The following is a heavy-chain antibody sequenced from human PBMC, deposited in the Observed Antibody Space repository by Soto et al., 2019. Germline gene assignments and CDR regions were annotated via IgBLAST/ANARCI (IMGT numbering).Heavy chain of an antibody. CDR1: GYTFTGYY. V-gene: IGHV1-2*04. Sequence: QVQLVQSGAEVKKPGASVKVSCKASGYTFTGYYMHWVRQAPGQGLEWMGWVNPNSGGTNYAQKFQGWVTMTRDTSISTAYRELSRLRSDDTAVYYCATQRDYGEYGAFDYWGQGTLVTVSS. CDR2: VNPNSGGT. D-gene: IGHD4-17*01. CDR3: ATQRDYGEYGAFDY. J-gene: IGHJ4*02.